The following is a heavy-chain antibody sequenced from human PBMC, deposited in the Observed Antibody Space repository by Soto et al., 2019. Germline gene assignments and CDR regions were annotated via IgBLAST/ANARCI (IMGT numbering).Heavy chain of an antibody. CDR3: ARVKGDYVTPNSYYYYMDV. Sequence: GGSLRLSCAASGFTFSSYWMSWVRQAPGKGLEWVANIKQDGSEKYYVDSVKGRFTISRDNAKNSLYLQMNSLRAEDTAVYYCARVKGDYVTPNSYYYYMDVWGKGTTVTVSS. J-gene: IGHJ6*03. CDR1: GFTFSSYW. CDR2: IKQDGSEK. D-gene: IGHD4-17*01. V-gene: IGHV3-7*01.